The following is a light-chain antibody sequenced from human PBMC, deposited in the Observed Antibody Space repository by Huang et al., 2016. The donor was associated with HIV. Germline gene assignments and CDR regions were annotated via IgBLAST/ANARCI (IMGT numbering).Light chain of an antibody. V-gene: IGKV3-20*01. Sequence: EIVLTQSPGTLSLSPGERATLSCRASQSVSSSYLAWYQQKPGQAPRLLSYGASSRATGIPDRFSGSGSGTDFTLTISRLEPEDFAVYYCQQYGSSPHHFGQGTRLEIK. CDR3: QQYGSSPHH. J-gene: IGKJ5*01. CDR2: GAS. CDR1: QSVSSSY.